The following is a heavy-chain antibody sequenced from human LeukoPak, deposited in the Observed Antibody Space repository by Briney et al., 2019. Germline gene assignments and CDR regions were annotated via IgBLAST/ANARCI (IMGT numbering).Heavy chain of an antibody. J-gene: IGHJ4*02. D-gene: IGHD5-12*01. Sequence: ASVKVSCKASGGTFSSHAISWVRQAPGQGLEWVGGIIPIFGTTNYAQKFQGRVTITTDESASTGYMELRSLRSDDTAVYYCARGDSGYDYGFDNWGQGTLVTVSS. CDR1: GGTFSSHA. V-gene: IGHV1-69*05. CDR2: IIPIFGTT. CDR3: ARGDSGYDYGFDN.